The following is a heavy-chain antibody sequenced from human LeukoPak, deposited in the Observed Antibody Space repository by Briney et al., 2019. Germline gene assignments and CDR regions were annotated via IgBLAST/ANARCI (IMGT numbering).Heavy chain of an antibody. J-gene: IGHJ5*02. Sequence: GESLKISCKDSGYSFTSYWIGWVRQMPGKGLEWMGIIYPSDSDTRYRPSFQGQVTMSVDKSIGTAYLQWSSLKASDTAIYYCARCADSSGYYDVNWFNPWGRRTLVTVSS. V-gene: IGHV5-51*01. D-gene: IGHD3-22*01. CDR2: IYPSDSDT. CDR1: GYSFTSYW. CDR3: ARCADSSGYYDVNWFNP.